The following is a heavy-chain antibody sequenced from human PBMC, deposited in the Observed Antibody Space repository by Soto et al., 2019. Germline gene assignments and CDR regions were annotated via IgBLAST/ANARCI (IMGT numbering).Heavy chain of an antibody. J-gene: IGHJ3*02. CDR1: GFTFSSYG. Sequence: GGSLRLSCAASGFTFSSYGMHWVRQAPGKGLEWVAVIWYDGSNKYYADSVKGRFTISRDNSKNTLYLQMNSLRAEDTAVYYCARAMGYDILTGYYSPRFAFDIWGQGTMVTVSS. CDR2: IWYDGSNK. V-gene: IGHV3-33*01. CDR3: ARAMGYDILTGYYSPRFAFDI. D-gene: IGHD3-9*01.